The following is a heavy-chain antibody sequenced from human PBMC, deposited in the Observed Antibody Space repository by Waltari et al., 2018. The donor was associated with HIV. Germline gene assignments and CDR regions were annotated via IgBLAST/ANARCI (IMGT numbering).Heavy chain of an antibody. Sequence: EVKLVESGGGLVQPGRSLRLSCRGSGFPFGAKLMSWVRQAPGRGLEWVGFIRSQSNGGTTEYAASVKGRFTISRDDSKSIAYLEMNSLKTEDTAVYYCTREARYGFSDYWGPGTLLIVSS. CDR1: GFPFGAKL. D-gene: IGHD3-3*01. CDR2: IRSQSNGGTT. V-gene: IGHV3-49*04. CDR3: TREARYGFSDY. J-gene: IGHJ4*02.